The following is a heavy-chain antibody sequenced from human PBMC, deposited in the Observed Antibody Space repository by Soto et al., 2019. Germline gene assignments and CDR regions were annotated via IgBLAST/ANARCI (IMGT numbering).Heavy chain of an antibody. CDR3: AIGYDFWSGPASYVMDV. D-gene: IGHD3-3*01. J-gene: IGHJ6*02. Sequence: PSETLSLTCPVSGGSISSYYWSWIRQPPGKGLEWIGYIYYSGSTNYNPSLKSRVTISVDASKNQCSLKLISVTAAVTAVYYCAIGYDFWSGPASYVMDVWGQGTTVTVS. CDR1: GGSISSYY. V-gene: IGHV4-59*01. CDR2: IYYSGST.